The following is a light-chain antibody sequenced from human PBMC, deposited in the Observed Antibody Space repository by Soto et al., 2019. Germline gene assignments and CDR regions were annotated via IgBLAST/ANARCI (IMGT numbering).Light chain of an antibody. Sequence: DIQVTQSPSSVSASVGDRVTITCRATRDISRWLAWYQQKPGKAPKLVIYAASNLQSGVPSRFSGSGSGTDFTLTINSLQADDFATYYCQQSNSFPYTFGQGTKLEI. CDR1: RDISRW. CDR3: QQSNSFPYT. V-gene: IGKV1-12*01. CDR2: AAS. J-gene: IGKJ2*01.